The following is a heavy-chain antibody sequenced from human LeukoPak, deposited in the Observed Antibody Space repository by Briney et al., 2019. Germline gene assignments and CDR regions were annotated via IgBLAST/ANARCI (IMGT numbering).Heavy chain of an antibody. Sequence: GGSLRLSCEGSGFAFSTYWMSWVRQAPGKGLEWVANVNRDGSEKNYVDSVKGRFAISRDNAKNSLFLQMNSLRVEDTAVYYCARDQTWGQGTLITVSS. CDR2: VNRDGSEK. J-gene: IGHJ4*02. V-gene: IGHV3-7*01. CDR3: ARDQT. CDR1: GFAFSTYW.